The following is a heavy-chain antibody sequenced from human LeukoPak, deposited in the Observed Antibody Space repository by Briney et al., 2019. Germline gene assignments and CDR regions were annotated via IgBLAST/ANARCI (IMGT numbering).Heavy chain of an antibody. CDR2: IYYSGST. CDR3: ARGGSDS. V-gene: IGHV4-39*01. CDR1: GGSISSSSYY. Sequence: PSETLSLTCTVSGGSISSSSYYWGWIRHPPGKGLEWIGSIYYSGSTYYNPSLKSRVTISVDTSKNQFSLKLSSVTAADTAVYYCARGGSDSWGQGTLVSVSS. D-gene: IGHD3-10*01. J-gene: IGHJ5*02.